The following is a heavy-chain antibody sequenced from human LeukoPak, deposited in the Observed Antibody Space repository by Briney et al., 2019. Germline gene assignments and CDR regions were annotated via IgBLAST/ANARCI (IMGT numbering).Heavy chain of an antibody. J-gene: IGHJ4*02. CDR2: IKQDGSEK. CDR3: AREDEVGY. Sequence: GGSLRLSCAASGFTLSSYWMSWVRQAPGKGLEWVANIKQDGSEKYYVDSVKGRFTISRDNAKNSLYLQMNSLRAEDTAVYYCAREDEVGYWGQGTLVTVSS. CDR1: GFTLSSYW. V-gene: IGHV3-7*01.